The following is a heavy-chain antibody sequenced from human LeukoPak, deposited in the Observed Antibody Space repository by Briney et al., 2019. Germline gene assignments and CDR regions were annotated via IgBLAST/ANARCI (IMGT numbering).Heavy chain of an antibody. Sequence: ASVKVSCTASGYTFTGYYMHWVRQAPGQGLEWMGWINPNSGGTNYVQKFQGRVTMTRDTSISTAYMELSRLRSDDTAVYYCARGDIVVVTEPYYYYMDVWGKGTTVTVSS. CDR2: INPNSGGT. J-gene: IGHJ6*03. CDR3: ARGDIVVVTEPYYYYMDV. V-gene: IGHV1-2*02. CDR1: GYTFTGYY. D-gene: IGHD2-21*02.